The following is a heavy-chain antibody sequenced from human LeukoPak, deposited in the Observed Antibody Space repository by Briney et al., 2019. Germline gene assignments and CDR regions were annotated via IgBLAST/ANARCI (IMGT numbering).Heavy chain of an antibody. D-gene: IGHD5-18*01. J-gene: IGHJ4*02. Sequence: GGSLRLSCAASGFTFSSYSMNWVRQAPRKGLEWVSSISSSSSNIYYADSVKGRFTISRDNAKNSLYLQMNSLRAEDTAVYYCAREESGYSYAIDYWGQGTLVTVSS. CDR1: GFTFSSYS. CDR2: ISSSSSNI. CDR3: AREESGYSYAIDY. V-gene: IGHV3-21*01.